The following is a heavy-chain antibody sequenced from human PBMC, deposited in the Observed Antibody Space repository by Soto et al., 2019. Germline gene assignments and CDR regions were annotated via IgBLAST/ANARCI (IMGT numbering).Heavy chain of an antibody. V-gene: IGHV3-48*01. D-gene: IGHD6-6*01. CDR3: ARSSYSSSSPTHN. CDR1: GFTFSSDS. Sequence: EVQLVESGGGLVQPGGSLRLSCAASGFTFSSDSMNWVRQAPGKGLEWVSYISSSSSTIYYADSVKGRFTISRDNAKNSLYLQMNSLRAEDTAVYYCARSSYSSSSPTHNWGQGTLVTVSS. CDR2: ISSSSSTI. J-gene: IGHJ4*02.